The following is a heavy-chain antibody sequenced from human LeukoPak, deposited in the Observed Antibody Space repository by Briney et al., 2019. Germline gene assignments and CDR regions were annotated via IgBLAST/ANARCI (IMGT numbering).Heavy chain of an antibody. Sequence: SETLSLTCAVYGGSFSGYYWSWIRQPPGKGLEWIGEINHSGSTNYNPSLKSRVTISVDTSKNQFSLKLSSVTAADTAVYYCARDPYGSGSYYERGAFDIWGQGTMVTVSS. CDR1: GGSFSGYY. J-gene: IGHJ3*02. D-gene: IGHD3-10*01. CDR3: ARDPYGSGSYYERGAFDI. V-gene: IGHV4-34*01. CDR2: INHSGST.